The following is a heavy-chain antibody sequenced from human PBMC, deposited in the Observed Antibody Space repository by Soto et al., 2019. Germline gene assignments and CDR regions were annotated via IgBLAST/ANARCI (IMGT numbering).Heavy chain of an antibody. D-gene: IGHD6-19*01. CDR3: AKGVAGIAMASTGYFQH. V-gene: IGHV3-23*01. CDR1: GLTYSSHA. J-gene: IGHJ1*01. CDR2: MSGRCDST. Sequence: PSESLRLTCAASGLTYSSHAMCWVRQAQDKGPQCVSGMSGRCDSTYYADSVKGRFTISCDNSKNTLDRQRNSLRAEDTAVYYCAKGVAGIAMASTGYFQHCGQGTLVAVSS.